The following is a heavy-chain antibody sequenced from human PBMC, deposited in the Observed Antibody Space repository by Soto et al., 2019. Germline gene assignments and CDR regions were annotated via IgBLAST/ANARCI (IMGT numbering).Heavy chain of an antibody. CDR1: GFTFTSSA. Sequence: SVKVSCKASGFTFTSSAVQWVRQARGQRLEWIGWIVVGSGNTNYAQKFQGRVTITADESTSTAYMELSSLRSEDTAVYYCAREGTDSSGSSFDYWGQGTLVTVSS. D-gene: IGHD3-22*01. V-gene: IGHV1-58*01. J-gene: IGHJ4*02. CDR3: AREGTDSSGSSFDY. CDR2: IVVGSGNT.